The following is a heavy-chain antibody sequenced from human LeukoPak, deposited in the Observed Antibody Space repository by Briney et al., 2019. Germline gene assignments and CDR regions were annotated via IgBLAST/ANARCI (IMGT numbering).Heavy chain of an antibody. D-gene: IGHD2-8*01. CDR1: GYTFTGYY. V-gene: IGHV1-46*01. CDR3: ARDFCTNGVCRFLDY. Sequence: ASVKVSCKASGYTFTGYYMHWVRQAPGQGLEWMGIINPSGGSTSYAQNFQGRVTMTRDMSTSTVYMELSSLRSEDTAAYYCARDFCTNGVCRFLDYWGQGTLVSVSS. CDR2: INPSGGST. J-gene: IGHJ4*02.